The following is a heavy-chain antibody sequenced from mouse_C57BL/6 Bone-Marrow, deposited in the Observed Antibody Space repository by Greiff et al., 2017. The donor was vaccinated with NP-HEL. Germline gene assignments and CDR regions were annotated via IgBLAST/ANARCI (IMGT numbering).Heavy chain of an antibody. V-gene: IGHV1-81*01. CDR1: GYTFTSYG. Sequence: QVQLKQSGAELARPGASVKLSCKASGYTFTSYGISWVKQRTGQGLEWIGEIYPRSGNTYYNEKFKGKATLTADKSSSTAYMELRSLTSEDSAVYFCARRANWAPYAMDYWGQGTSVTVSS. J-gene: IGHJ4*01. CDR3: ARRANWAPYAMDY. CDR2: IYPRSGNT. D-gene: IGHD4-1*01.